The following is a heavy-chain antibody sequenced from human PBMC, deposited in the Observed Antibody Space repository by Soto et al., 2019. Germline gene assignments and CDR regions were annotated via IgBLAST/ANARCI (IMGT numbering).Heavy chain of an antibody. CDR3: VRRRVAAGDYYLAMDA. CDR1: SAAIARGNCL. D-gene: IGHD6-13*01. Sequence: SLTLSLTCSGTSAAIARGNCLWGWIRQSPGKGLEWIASMHYGGSTFYKASLRSRASIFADTSKNQLSLHRRSVTTADTAVYYCVRRRVAAGDYYLAMDARGQGTPVX. J-gene: IGHJ6*02. V-gene: IGHV4-39*01. CDR2: MHYGGST.